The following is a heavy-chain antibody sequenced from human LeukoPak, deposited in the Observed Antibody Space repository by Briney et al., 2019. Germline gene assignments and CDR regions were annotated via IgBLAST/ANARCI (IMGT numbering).Heavy chain of an antibody. Sequence: GGSLRLSCAASGFTFSSYSMSWVRQAPGKGLEWVSIIYSGGSTYYADSVKGRFTISRDNSKNTLYLQMNSLRAEDTAVYYCARDISSGYYDAFDIWGQGTMVTVSS. D-gene: IGHD3-22*01. V-gene: IGHV3-66*01. J-gene: IGHJ3*02. CDR1: GFTFSSYS. CDR3: ARDISSGYYDAFDI. CDR2: IYSGGST.